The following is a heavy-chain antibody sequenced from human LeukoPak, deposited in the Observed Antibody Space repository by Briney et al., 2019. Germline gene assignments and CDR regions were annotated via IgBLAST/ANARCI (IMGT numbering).Heavy chain of an antibody. V-gene: IGHV1-69*06. D-gene: IGHD6-19*01. CDR2: IIPIFGTA. CDR3: ASSPRMESSGWYAASYYSGMDV. J-gene: IGHJ6*04. Sequence: GASVKVSCKASGGTFSSYAISWVRQAPGQGLEWMGGIIPIFGTANYAQRFQGRVTITADKSTSTAYMELSSLRSEDTAVYYCASSPRMESSGWYAASYYSGMDVWGKGTTVTVSS. CDR1: GGTFSSYA.